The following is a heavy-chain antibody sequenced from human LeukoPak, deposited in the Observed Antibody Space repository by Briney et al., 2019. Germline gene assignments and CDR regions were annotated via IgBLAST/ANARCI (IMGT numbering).Heavy chain of an antibody. Sequence: PSQTLSLTCTVSGGPISSGDYYWSWIRQPPGKGLEWIGSIYYSGSTYYNPSLKSRVTISVDTSKNQFSLKLSSVTAAGTAVYYCATSTANAAFDIWGQGTMVTVSS. D-gene: IGHD2-2*01. CDR3: ATSTANAAFDI. V-gene: IGHV4-39*07. CDR2: IYYSGST. CDR1: GGPISSGDYY. J-gene: IGHJ3*02.